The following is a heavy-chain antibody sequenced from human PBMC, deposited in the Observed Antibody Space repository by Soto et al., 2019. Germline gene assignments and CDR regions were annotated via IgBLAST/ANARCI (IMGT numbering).Heavy chain of an antibody. D-gene: IGHD5-12*01. Sequence: GGSLRLSCAASGFTVSSNYMSWVRQAPGKGLEWVSVIYSGGSTYYADSVKGRFTISRHNSKNTLYLQMNSLRAEDTAVYYCARDHSGYDSAEGYYFDYWGQGTLVTVSS. CDR1: GFTVSSNY. V-gene: IGHV3-53*04. J-gene: IGHJ4*02. CDR3: ARDHSGYDSAEGYYFDY. CDR2: IYSGGST.